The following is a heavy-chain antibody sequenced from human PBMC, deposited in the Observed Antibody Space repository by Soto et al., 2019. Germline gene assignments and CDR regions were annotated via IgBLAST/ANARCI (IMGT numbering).Heavy chain of an antibody. V-gene: IGHV5-51*01. CDR1: GYKFTSSW. Sequence: GESLKISCXTSGYKFTSSWIAWVRQMPGKGLEWMCIIFPSDSDTRYSPSFQGQVTISADRSTSTVFLQWASLKASDTAVYFCARKDKSGYFNWFDPWGQGTLVTVSS. CDR2: IFPSDSDT. D-gene: IGHD3-22*01. J-gene: IGHJ5*02. CDR3: ARKDKSGYFNWFDP.